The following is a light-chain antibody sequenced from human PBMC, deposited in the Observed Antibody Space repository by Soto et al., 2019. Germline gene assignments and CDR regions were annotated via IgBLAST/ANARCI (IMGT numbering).Light chain of an antibody. V-gene: IGKV3-15*01. CDR1: QSVSSN. CDR2: GAS. J-gene: IGKJ1*01. Sequence: EIVMTQSPATLSVSPGERATLSCRASQSVSSNLAWYQQKPGQAPRLLIYGASTRATGIPARFSGSGSGTEFTLTISSLQSEDFAVSSCQQYNNWPQTFGQGTKVEIK. CDR3: QQYNNWPQT.